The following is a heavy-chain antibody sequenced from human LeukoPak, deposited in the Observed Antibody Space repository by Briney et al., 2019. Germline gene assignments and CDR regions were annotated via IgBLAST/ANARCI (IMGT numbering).Heavy chain of an antibody. CDR3: AISHSVKPRGYFDY. CDR1: GISLSIYA. V-gene: IGHV3-23*01. J-gene: IGHJ4*02. Sequence: GGSLRLSCAVSGISLSIYAMRWVRQAPGKGLEWVSGISDSGGRTYYADSVKGRFTISRDNPKDTLFLQMNSLRAEDTAVYYCAISHSVKPRGYFDYWGQGTLVTVSS. CDR2: ISDSGGRT. D-gene: IGHD3-22*01.